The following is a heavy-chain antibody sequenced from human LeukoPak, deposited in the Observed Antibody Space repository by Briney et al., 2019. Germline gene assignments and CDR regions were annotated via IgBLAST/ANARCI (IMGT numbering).Heavy chain of an antibody. D-gene: IGHD6-13*01. J-gene: IGHJ4*02. CDR2: ISYDGSNK. CDR3: ATPGYSSSWYFSLDY. V-gene: IGHV3-30-3*01. CDR1: GFTFSSYA. Sequence: PGRSLRLSCAASGFTFSSYAMHWVRQAPGKGLEWVAVISYDGSNKYYADSVKGRFTISRDNSKNTLYLQMNSLRAEDTAVYYCATPGYSSSWYFSLDYWGQGTLVTVSS.